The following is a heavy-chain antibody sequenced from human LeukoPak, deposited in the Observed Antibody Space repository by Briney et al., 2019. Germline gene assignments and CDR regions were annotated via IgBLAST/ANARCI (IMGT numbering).Heavy chain of an antibody. J-gene: IGHJ4*02. D-gene: IGHD5-18*01. V-gene: IGHV4-38-2*02. CDR2: IYHTGST. Sequence: SETLSLTCAVSGYSISSGYYWGWIRQPPGKGLEWIGSIYHTGSTYYNPSLKSRVTISVDTSKNQFSLKLSSVTAADTAVYYCARDRDTAMAPYYFDYWGQGTLATVSS. CDR3: ARDRDTAMAPYYFDY. CDR1: GYSISSGYY.